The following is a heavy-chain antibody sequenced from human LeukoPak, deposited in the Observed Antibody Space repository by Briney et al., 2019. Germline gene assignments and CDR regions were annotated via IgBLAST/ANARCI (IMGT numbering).Heavy chain of an antibody. CDR1: GFTFSSYW. CDR3: ARHRVTHFDY. D-gene: IGHD2-21*02. Sequence: GSLRLSRAASGFTFSSYWMSWVRQAPGKGLEWVAKINQDASETYYVDSVKGRFSISRGNAKNSLSLQMNSLRAEDTAVYYCARHRVTHFDYWGQGTLVTVSS. J-gene: IGHJ4*02. CDR2: INQDASET. V-gene: IGHV3-7*01.